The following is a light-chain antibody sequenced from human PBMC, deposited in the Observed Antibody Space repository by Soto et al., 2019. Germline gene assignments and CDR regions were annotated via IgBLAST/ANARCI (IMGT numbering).Light chain of an antibody. CDR3: RLYYGGAVV. V-gene: IGLV7-43*01. CDR2: STS. Sequence: QAVVTQEPSLTVSPGGTVTLTCASSTGVVTSGYYPNWFQQKPGQAPRPLIYSTSNKHSWTPARFSGSLLGGKAALTLSGVQPEDEAEYYCRLYYGGAVVFGGGTKLTVL. CDR1: TGVVTSGYY. J-gene: IGLJ2*01.